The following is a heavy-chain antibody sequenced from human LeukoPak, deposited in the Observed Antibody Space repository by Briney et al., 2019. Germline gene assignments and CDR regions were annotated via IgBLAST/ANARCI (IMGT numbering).Heavy chain of an antibody. Sequence: GGSLRLSCAASGFTFRSSAMHWVRQAPGKGLEWVAVTSYDGRNKYYADSAKGRFTISGDNSKNTLYLQMNSLRPEDTAVYYCARDGYGLDTPMVSTNFDYWGQGTLVTVSS. CDR3: ARDGYGLDTPMVSTNFDY. CDR1: GFTFRSSA. J-gene: IGHJ4*02. V-gene: IGHV3-30*04. CDR2: TSYDGRNK. D-gene: IGHD5-18*01.